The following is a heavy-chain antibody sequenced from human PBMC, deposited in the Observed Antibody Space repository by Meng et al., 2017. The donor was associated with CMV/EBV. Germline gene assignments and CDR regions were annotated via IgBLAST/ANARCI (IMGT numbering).Heavy chain of an antibody. J-gene: IGHJ6*02. Sequence: SVKVSCKASGGTFSSYAISWVRQAPGQGLEWMGGIIPIFGTANYAQKFQGRVTITTDESTSTAYMELSSLRSEDTAVYYCARRALRYCSSTSCLYYYYGMDVWGQGTTVTVSS. CDR1: GGTFSSYA. CDR2: IIPIFGTA. CDR3: ARRALRYCSSTSCLYYYYGMDV. V-gene: IGHV1-69*05. D-gene: IGHD2-2*01.